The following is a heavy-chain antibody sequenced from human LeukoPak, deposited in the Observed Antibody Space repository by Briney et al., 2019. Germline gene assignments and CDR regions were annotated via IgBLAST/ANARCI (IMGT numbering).Heavy chain of an antibody. CDR2: INPNSGGT. D-gene: IGHD6-13*01. V-gene: IGHV1-2*02. CDR1: GYTFTGYY. J-gene: IGHJ5*02. CDR3: ARYSSSWYGNWFDP. Sequence: ASVKVSCKASGYTFTGYYMHWVRQAPGQGLEWMGWINPNSGGTNYAQKFQGRVTMTRDTSISTAYMELSRLRSDDTAVYYCARYSSSWYGNWFDPWGQGTLVTVSS.